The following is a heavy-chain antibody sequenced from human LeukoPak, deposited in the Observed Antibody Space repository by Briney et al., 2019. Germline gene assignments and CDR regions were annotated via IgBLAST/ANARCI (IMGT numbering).Heavy chain of an antibody. D-gene: IGHD3-10*01. Sequence: GGSLRLSCAASGFTFSSYTMNWVRQAPGKGLEWVSSISRSSSYIHYADSVKGRFTISRDNAKNSLYLQMNSLRAEDTAVYYCARDPDYYGSGSYGTYAFDIWGQGTMVTVSS. V-gene: IGHV3-21*01. CDR2: ISRSSSYI. J-gene: IGHJ3*02. CDR1: GFTFSSYT. CDR3: ARDPDYYGSGSYGTYAFDI.